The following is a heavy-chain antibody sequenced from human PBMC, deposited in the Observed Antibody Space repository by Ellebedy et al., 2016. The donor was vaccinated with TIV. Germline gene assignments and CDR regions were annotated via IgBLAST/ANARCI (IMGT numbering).Heavy chain of an antibody. J-gene: IGHJ6*02. V-gene: IGHV1-24*01. D-gene: IGHD3-10*01. CDR3: ATMIPRWFGDTHYYGMDV. CDR1: GYTLTDLS. Sequence: AASVKVSCKVFGYTLTDLSMHWVRQAPGKGLEWMGGFDPEDGETIFAQKFQGRVTTAEDTSTNTAYMELSSLSSEDTAVYYCATMIPRWFGDTHYYGMDVWGQGTTVTVSS. CDR2: FDPEDGET.